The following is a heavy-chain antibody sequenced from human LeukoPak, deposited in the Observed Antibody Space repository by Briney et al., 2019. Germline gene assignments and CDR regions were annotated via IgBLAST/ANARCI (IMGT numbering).Heavy chain of an antibody. Sequence: GGSLRLSCAASGFTFSSYWMHWVRQAPGKGLVWVSRINTDGSSTTSADSVKGRFTISRDNAKNSLYLQMNSLRAEDTAVYYCARSIPDIVVLPAAIDYWGQGTLVTVSS. J-gene: IGHJ4*02. CDR2: INTDGSST. D-gene: IGHD2-2*01. CDR1: GFTFSSYW. V-gene: IGHV3-74*03. CDR3: ARSIPDIVVLPAAIDY.